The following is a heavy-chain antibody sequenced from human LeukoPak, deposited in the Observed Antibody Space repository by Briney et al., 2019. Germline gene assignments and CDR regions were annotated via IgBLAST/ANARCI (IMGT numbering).Heavy chain of an antibody. CDR1: GGSVSDYY. J-gene: IGHJ4*02. CDR2: IYYTGST. V-gene: IGHV4-59*02. D-gene: IGHD4-17*01. CDR3: ANSIDFDYGDYYFDY. Sequence: SETLSLTCTVSGGSVSDYYWSWIRQSPGKGLEWIGYIYYTGSTSYNPSLRSRVTMSADTSKNQFSLKLSSVTAADTAVYYCANSIDFDYGDYYFDYWGQGALVTISS.